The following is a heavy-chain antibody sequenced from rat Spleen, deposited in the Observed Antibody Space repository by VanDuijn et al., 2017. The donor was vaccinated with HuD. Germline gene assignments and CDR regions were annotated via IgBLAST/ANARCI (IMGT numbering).Heavy chain of an antibody. CDR2: ISTSGDNT. Sequence: EVNLVESGGGLVQPGRSLKLSCAASGFTFSNYDMAWVRQAPTKGLEWVASISTSGDNTYYRDSVKGRFTVSRDNAKITLYLQMDSLRSEDTATYYCARHGGLYNWFAFWGQGTLVTVSS. CDR1: GFTFSNYD. J-gene: IGHJ3*01. V-gene: IGHV5S23*01. CDR3: ARHGGLYNWFAF. D-gene: IGHD4-1*01.